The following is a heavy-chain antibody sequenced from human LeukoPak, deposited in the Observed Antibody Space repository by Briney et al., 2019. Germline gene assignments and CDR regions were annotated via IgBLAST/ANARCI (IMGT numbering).Heavy chain of an antibody. CDR2: ISSSSSYI. J-gene: IGHJ5*02. D-gene: IGHD1-14*01. CDR3: ARADAGASKWFDP. Sequence: GGSLRLSCVASGFTFSSYTMNWVRQAPGKGLEWVSYISSSSSYIFYTDSVKGRFTISRDNVENSVSLQMNSLTAEDTAGYYCARADAGASKWFDPWGQGTLVTVSS. CDR1: GFTFSSYT. V-gene: IGHV3-21*01.